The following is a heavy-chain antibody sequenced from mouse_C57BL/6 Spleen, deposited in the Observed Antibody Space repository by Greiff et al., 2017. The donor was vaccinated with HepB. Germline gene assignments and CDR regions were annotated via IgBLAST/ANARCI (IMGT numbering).Heavy chain of an antibody. CDR3: ARDHYSNFYWYFDV. D-gene: IGHD2-5*01. Sequence: EVQVVESGGGLVKPGGSLKLSCAASGFTFSSYAMSWVRQTPEKRLEWVATISDGGSYTYYPDNLKGRFTISRDNAKNNLYLQMSHLKSEDTAMYYCARDHYSNFYWYFDVWGTGTTVTVSS. J-gene: IGHJ1*03. CDR2: ISDGGSYT. V-gene: IGHV5-4*01. CDR1: GFTFSSYA.